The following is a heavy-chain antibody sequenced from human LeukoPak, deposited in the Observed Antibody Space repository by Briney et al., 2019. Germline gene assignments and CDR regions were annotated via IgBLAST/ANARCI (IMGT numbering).Heavy chain of an antibody. CDR1: GGSISSYY. CDR2: IYSSGSI. J-gene: IGHJ6*03. Sequence: SETLSLTCTVSGGSISSYYWSWIRQPAGKGLEWIGRIYSSGSISYNPSLKSRLSMSLDTSKNQFSLKLTSVTAADTAVYYCARDEWNGYYYMDVWGKGTTVTVSS. V-gene: IGHV4-4*07. CDR3: ARDEWNGYYYMDV. D-gene: IGHD2-8*01.